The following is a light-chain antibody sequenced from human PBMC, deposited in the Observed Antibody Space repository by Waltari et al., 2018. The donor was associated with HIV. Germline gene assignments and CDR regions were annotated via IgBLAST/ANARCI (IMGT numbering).Light chain of an antibody. V-gene: IGLV4-69*01. Sequence: QLVLTQSPSASASLGASVKLTCTLSSGHSHYAIAWHQQQPEKGPRYLMKLNSDGSHTKGDGFPGLFSGSSPGAARYLTISTLQSEDEAVYYCHSWGTGIQVFGSGTKVTVL. J-gene: IGLJ1*01. CDR3: HSWGTGIQV. CDR1: SGHSHYA. CDR2: LNSDGSH.